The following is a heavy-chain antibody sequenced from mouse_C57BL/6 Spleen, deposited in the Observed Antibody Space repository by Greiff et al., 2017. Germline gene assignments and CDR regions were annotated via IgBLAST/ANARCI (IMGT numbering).Heavy chain of an antibody. Sequence: EVKLMESGGGLVKPGGSLKLSCAASGFTFSDYGMHWVRQAPEKGLEWVAYISSGSSTIYSADTVKGRFTISRDNAKNTLFLQMTSLRSEDTAMYYCARPLGLYWYFDVWGTETTVTVSS. CDR1: GFTFSDYG. D-gene: IGHD4-1*01. V-gene: IGHV5-17*01. CDR2: ISSGSSTI. J-gene: IGHJ1*03. CDR3: ARPLGLYWYFDV.